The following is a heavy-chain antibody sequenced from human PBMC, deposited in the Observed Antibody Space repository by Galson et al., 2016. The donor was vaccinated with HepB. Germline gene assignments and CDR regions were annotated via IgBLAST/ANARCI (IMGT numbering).Heavy chain of an antibody. V-gene: IGHV3-11*01. CDR1: GFTFSNHY. D-gene: IGHD5-18*01. CDR3: ARDPDTASKVDV. J-gene: IGHJ6*02. Sequence: SLRLSCAASGFTFSNHYMSWIRQAPGKGLECISRITSSGSAIYYADSVKGRFTSSRDNAKNSLYLQMNSLRAEDTAVYYCARDPDTASKVDVWGQGTTVTFSS. CDR2: ITSSGSAI.